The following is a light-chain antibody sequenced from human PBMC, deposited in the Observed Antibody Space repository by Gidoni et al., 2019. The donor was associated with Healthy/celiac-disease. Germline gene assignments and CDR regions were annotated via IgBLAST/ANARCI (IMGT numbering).Light chain of an antibody. CDR1: QSISSSQ. CDR3: QHFGN. V-gene: IGKV3-20*01. CDR2: GAS. Sequence: EIVLTQSPGTLSLSPGQSATLSCRASQSISSSQLAWYQQKPGQAPRPLMYGASSRATGIQDRFSGSGSGTDFTLTISRLEPEDFAVYYCQHFGNFGGGTKVE. J-gene: IGKJ4*01.